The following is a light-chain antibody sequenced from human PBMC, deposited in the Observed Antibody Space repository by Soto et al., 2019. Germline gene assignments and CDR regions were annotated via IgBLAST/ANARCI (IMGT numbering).Light chain of an antibody. V-gene: IGKV3-11*01. J-gene: IGKJ5*01. CDR1: QSIGDL. CDR2: NAS. Sequence: EVVLTQSPGTLSLSPGDRATLSCRASQSIGDLLAWYQQKLGQSPRLLIFNASNRASGIPARFSGRGSGTDFSLTISSLEPEDFAIYYCQQCDEWPPLTFGQGTRLEIK. CDR3: QQCDEWPPLT.